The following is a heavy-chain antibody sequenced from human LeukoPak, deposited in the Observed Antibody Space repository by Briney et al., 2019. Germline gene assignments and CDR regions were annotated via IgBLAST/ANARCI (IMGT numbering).Heavy chain of an antibody. D-gene: IGHD3-10*01. CDR2: IAYNGSSA. CDR3: ANLTPRGHGMDV. J-gene: IGHJ6*02. Sequence: GGSLRLSCRASGFTFRSLGMHWVRQAPGEGLEWVAVIAYNGSSAYYGDSVKGRFTISRDNSKNTLYLQLSSLRPEDTAVYYCANLTPRGHGMDVWGHGTTVIVSS. V-gene: IGHV3-30*18. CDR1: GFTFRSLG.